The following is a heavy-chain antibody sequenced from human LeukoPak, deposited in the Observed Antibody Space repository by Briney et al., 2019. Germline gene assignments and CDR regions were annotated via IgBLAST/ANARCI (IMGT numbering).Heavy chain of an antibody. CDR2: IKQDGSEK. J-gene: IGHJ6*03. CDR1: GFTFSSYW. D-gene: IGHD1/OR15-1a*01. CDR3: ASNKSQKKGYYYYYYMDV. Sequence: GGSLRLSCAASGFTFSSYWMSWVHQAPGKGLEWVANIKQDGSEKYYVDSVKGRFTISRDNAKNSLYLQMNSLRAEDTAVYYCASNKSQKKGYYYYYYMDVWGKGTTVTVSS. V-gene: IGHV3-7*01.